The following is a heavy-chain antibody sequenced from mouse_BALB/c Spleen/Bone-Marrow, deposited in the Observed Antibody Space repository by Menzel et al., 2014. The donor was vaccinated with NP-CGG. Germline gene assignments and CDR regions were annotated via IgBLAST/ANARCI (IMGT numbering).Heavy chain of an antibody. Sequence: EVQLQQSGPDLVKPSQSLSLTCTVTGYSITSGYSWHWIRQFPGNKLEWMGYIHYSGSTNYNPSLESRISITRDTSKNQFFLQLNSATTEDTATYYCARRKGYYYGFDYWGQGTTLTVSS. CDR3: ARRKGYYYGFDY. V-gene: IGHV3-1*02. CDR2: IHYSGST. CDR1: GYSITSGYS. D-gene: IGHD1-1*01. J-gene: IGHJ2*01.